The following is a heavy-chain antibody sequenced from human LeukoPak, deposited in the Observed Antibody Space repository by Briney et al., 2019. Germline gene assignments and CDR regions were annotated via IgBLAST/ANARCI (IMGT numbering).Heavy chain of an antibody. Sequence: GASVKVSCKASGYTFTSYGISWVREAPGQGLEWMGWSSGYNGNTNYAQKLQGRVTMTTDTSTSTAYMELRSLRSDDTAVYYCARDLGGSYSSENWFDPWGQGTLVTVSS. CDR1: GYTFTSYG. CDR2: SSGYNGNT. V-gene: IGHV1-18*01. J-gene: IGHJ5*02. CDR3: ARDLGGSYSSENWFDP. D-gene: IGHD1-26*01.